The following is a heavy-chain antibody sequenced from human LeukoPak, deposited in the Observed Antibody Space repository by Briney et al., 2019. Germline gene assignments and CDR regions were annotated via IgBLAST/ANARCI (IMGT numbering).Heavy chain of an antibody. J-gene: IGHJ4*02. CDR1: GFTFSSYG. CDR2: IWYDGSNK. V-gene: IGHV3-33*06. D-gene: IGHD3-22*01. CDR3: AKAKYDSSGYYDY. Sequence: GGSLRLSCAASGFTFSSYGMHWVRQAPGKGLEWVAVIWYDGSNKYYADSVKGRFTISRDNYKNTLYLQMNSLRAEDTAVYYCAKAKYDSSGYYDYWGQGTLVTVSS.